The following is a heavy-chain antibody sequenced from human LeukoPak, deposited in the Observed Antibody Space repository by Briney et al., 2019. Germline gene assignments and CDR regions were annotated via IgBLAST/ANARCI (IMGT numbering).Heavy chain of an antibody. J-gene: IGHJ4*02. CDR3: ARFGEGNDVPLDFDY. D-gene: IGHD1-1*01. Sequence: PSETLSLTCTVSGGSISSSSYYWGWIRQPPGKGLEWIGSIYYSGSTYYNPSLKSRVTISVDTSKNQFSLKLSSVTAADTAVYYCARFGEGNDVPLDFDYWGQGTLVTVSS. CDR1: GGSISSSSYY. V-gene: IGHV4-39*07. CDR2: IYYSGST.